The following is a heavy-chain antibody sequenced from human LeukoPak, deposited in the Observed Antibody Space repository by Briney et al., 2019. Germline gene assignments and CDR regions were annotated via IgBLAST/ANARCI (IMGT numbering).Heavy chain of an antibody. V-gene: IGHV3-23*01. J-gene: IGHJ4*02. Sequence: GGSLRLSCAASGFTVSSNYMSWVRQAPGKGLEWVSAISGSGGSTYYADSVKGRFTISRDNSKNTLYLQMNSLRAEDTAVYYCAKDGGDYGEDYFDYWGQGTLVTVSS. CDR1: GFTVSSNY. CDR3: AKDGGDYGEDYFDY. D-gene: IGHD4-17*01. CDR2: ISGSGGST.